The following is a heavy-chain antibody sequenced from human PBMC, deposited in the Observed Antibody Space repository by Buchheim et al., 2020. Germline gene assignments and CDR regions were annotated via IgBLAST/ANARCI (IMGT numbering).Heavy chain of an antibody. CDR1: GGSISSSYY. CDR3: ARVVVVVTPFFDY. J-gene: IGHJ4*02. CDR2: IYYSGST. Sequence: QLQLQESGPGLVKPSETLSLTCTVSGGSISSSYYWGWIRQPPGKGLEWIGSIYYSGSTYYNPSLKSRVTISVDTSKNQFSLKLSSVTAADTAVYYCARVVVVVTPFFDYWGQGTL. D-gene: IGHD2-21*02. V-gene: IGHV4-39*01.